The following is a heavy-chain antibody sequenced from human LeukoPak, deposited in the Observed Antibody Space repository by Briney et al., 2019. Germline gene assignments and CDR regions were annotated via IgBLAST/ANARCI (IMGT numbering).Heavy chain of an antibody. D-gene: IGHD1-14*01. Sequence: TSETLSLTCTVSGGSISSYYWSWIRQPAGKGLEWIGRIYTSGSTNYNPSLKSRVTISVDTSKNQFSLKLSSVTAADTAVYYCARDSTTYYYYYYMDVWGKGTTVTISS. CDR1: GGSISSYY. J-gene: IGHJ6*03. CDR2: IYTSGST. V-gene: IGHV4-4*07. CDR3: ARDSTTYYYYYYMDV.